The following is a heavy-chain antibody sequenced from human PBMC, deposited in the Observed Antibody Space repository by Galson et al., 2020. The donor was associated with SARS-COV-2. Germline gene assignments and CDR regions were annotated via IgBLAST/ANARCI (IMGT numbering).Heavy chain of an antibody. V-gene: IGHV3-66*01. J-gene: IGHJ4*02. Sequence: GGSLRLSCAASGFTVSRNYMSWVRQAPGKGLEWVSILYTDNTKEYADPVKGSFTISRDETKNNLYLQMNNLRAEDTAMYYCARGSSWESHYGGGSYHHVVDLGGQGSLVTV. D-gene: IGHD3-10*01. CDR3: ARGSSWESHYGGGSYHHVVDL. CDR1: GFTVSRNY. CDR2: LYTDNTK.